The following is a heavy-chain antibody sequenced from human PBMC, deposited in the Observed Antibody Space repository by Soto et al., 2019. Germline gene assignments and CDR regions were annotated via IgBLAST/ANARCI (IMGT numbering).Heavy chain of an antibody. CDR1: GFTFSSYA. V-gene: IGHV3-23*01. CDR2: ISGSGGST. Sequence: EVQLLESGGGLVQPGGSLRLSCAASGFTFSSYAMSWVRQAPGKGLEWVSAISGSGGSTYYADSVKGRFTISRDNSKNTLYLQMNSLRAEDTAVYYCAKDHRITIFGVAPDPDYWGQGTLVTVSS. J-gene: IGHJ4*02. D-gene: IGHD3-3*01. CDR3: AKDHRITIFGVAPDPDY.